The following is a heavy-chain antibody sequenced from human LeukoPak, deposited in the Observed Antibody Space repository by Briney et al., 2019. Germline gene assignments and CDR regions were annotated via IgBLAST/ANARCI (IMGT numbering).Heavy chain of an antibody. D-gene: IGHD6-13*01. Sequence: ASVKVSCKASGYTFTSYAMHWVRQAPGQRLEWMGWINAGNGNTKYSQKFQGRVTITRDTSASTAYMELSSLRSEDTAVYYCARIGIAAAGTLPFDYWGQGTMVTVSS. J-gene: IGHJ3*01. CDR1: GYTFTSYA. CDR2: INAGNGNT. V-gene: IGHV1-3*01. CDR3: ARIGIAAAGTLPFDY.